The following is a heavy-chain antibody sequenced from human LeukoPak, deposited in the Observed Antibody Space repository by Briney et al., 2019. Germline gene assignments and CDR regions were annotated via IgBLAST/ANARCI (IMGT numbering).Heavy chain of an antibody. J-gene: IGHJ6*02. Sequence: SETLSLTCTVSGASISPYYWSWSRQPAGKGLEWIGRVHTSGSTNYNPSLKSRVSMSVDTSKNQFSLKLSSVTAADTAVYYCARDSLRYFGPTYYYYGMDVWGQGTTVTVSS. CDR2: VHTSGST. CDR3: ARDSLRYFGPTYYYYGMDV. CDR1: GASISPYY. V-gene: IGHV4-4*07. D-gene: IGHD3-9*01.